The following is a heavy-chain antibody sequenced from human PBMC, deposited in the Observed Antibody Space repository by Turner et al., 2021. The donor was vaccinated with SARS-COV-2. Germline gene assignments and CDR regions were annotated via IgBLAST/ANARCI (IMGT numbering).Heavy chain of an antibody. CDR2: VHPDGTT. J-gene: IGHJ4*02. Sequence: QVQLQPWGAGPLKPSETLSLICAVNVGSLSGYYWTCIRQPPGKGLEWIGEVHPDGTTYYNPSLKSRVSMSVDTSKNQFSLKLNSVTAEDTAFYYCARGDEPRKSGVVWGQGTLVTVSS. CDR1: VGSLSGYY. D-gene: IGHD3-3*01. V-gene: IGHV4-34*01. CDR3: ARGDEPRKSGVV.